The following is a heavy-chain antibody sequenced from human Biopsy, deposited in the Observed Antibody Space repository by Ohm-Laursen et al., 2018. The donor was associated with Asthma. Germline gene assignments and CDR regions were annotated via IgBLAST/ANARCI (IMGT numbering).Heavy chain of an antibody. CDR2: IITVFGTT. Sequence: SSVKVSCKPPGGTLSNFAISWVRQAPGQGLEWLGGIITVFGTTNYAQKFQGRVTITADESTSTAYMEVTSLRSEDTAIYYCARCQVGYSSGWSLLLKKIYYSGMDVWGQGTAVTVSS. J-gene: IGHJ6*02. CDR1: GGTLSNFA. V-gene: IGHV1-69*01. CDR3: ARCQVGYSSGWSLLLKKIYYSGMDV. D-gene: IGHD6-19*01.